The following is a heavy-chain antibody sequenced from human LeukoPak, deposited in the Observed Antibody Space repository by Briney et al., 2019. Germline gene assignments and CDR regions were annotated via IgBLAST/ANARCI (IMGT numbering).Heavy chain of an antibody. J-gene: IGHJ4*02. CDR2: IANDGRDK. CDR3: AKGPSLGVSWCDY. Sequence: GRSLRLSCAASGFTFSDYGMHWVRQAPGKGLEWVAVIANDGRDKKYADSVRGRFTISRDNSKNTLYLQMNSLRVEDTAVYYCAKGPSLGVSWCDYWGQGTLVTVSS. D-gene: IGHD6-13*01. CDR1: GFTFSDYG. V-gene: IGHV3-30*18.